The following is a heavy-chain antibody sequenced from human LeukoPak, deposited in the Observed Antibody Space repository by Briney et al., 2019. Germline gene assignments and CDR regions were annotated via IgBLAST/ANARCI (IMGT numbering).Heavy chain of an antibody. V-gene: IGHV4-30-4*01. D-gene: IGHD4-17*01. J-gene: IGHJ4*02. CDR2: IYYSGST. CDR3: AREFPYGDYALDY. Sequence: SETLSLTCTVYGGSISSGDYYWTWIRQPPGKGLEWIGYIYYSGSTYYNPSLKSRVTISVDTSKNQFSLKLSSVTAADTAVYYCAREFPYGDYALDYWGQGTLITVSS. CDR1: GGSISSGDYY.